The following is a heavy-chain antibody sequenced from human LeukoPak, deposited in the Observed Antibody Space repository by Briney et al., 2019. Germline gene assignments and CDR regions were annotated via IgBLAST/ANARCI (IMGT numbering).Heavy chain of an antibody. CDR3: ATPTYYYDSGGYTDDFDI. CDR1: GYSFSNYW. J-gene: IGHJ3*02. D-gene: IGHD3-22*01. V-gene: IGHV5-51*01. CDR2: IYPGDSDT. Sequence: GESLKISCKGSGYSFSNYWIGWVRQMPGKGLEWMGIIYPGDSDTTYSPSFQGQVTISADKSINTAYLQWSSLKASDTAMYYCATPTYYYDSGGYTDDFDIWGQGTMVTVSS.